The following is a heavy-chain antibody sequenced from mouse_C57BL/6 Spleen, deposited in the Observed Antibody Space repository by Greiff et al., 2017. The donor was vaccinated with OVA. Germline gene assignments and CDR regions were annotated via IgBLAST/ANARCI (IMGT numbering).Heavy chain of an antibody. V-gene: IGHV1-59*01. CDR2: IDPSDSYT. CDR3: ARTGLSNWGFAY. D-gene: IGHD2-5*01. CDR1: GYTFTSYW. J-gene: IGHJ3*01. Sequence: QVQLQQPGAELVRPGTSVKLSCKASGYTFTSYWMHWVKQRPGQGLEWTGVIDPSDSYTNYNQKFKGKATLTVDTSSSTAYMQLSSLTSEDSAVYYCARTGLSNWGFAYWGQGTLVTVSA.